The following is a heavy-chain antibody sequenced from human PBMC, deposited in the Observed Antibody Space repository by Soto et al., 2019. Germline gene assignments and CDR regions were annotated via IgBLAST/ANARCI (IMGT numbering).Heavy chain of an antibody. J-gene: IGHJ3*02. CDR3: AKANVPTVVSDAFDI. Sequence: EVPLVESGGGLVQPGRSLRLSCAASGFTFDDYAMHWVRQAPGKGLEWVSGISWNSGSIGYADSVKGRFTISRDNAKNSLYLQMNSLRAEDTALYYCAKANVPTVVSDAFDIWGQGTMVTVSS. V-gene: IGHV3-9*01. CDR2: ISWNSGSI. D-gene: IGHD4-17*01. CDR1: GFTFDDYA.